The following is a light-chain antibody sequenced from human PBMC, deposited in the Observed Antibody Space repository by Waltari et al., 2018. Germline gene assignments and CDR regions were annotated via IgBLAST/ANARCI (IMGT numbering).Light chain of an antibody. Sequence: ETVMTQSPATLSVSPGERATLSCRASQTVSNDLAWYQQKPGQAPRPLIYGASTRPTGVPARFSGSGSGTEFTLTISSLQSDDFEVYYCQQYHNWPLTFGGGTKVEIK. CDR2: GAS. J-gene: IGKJ4*01. CDR1: QTVSND. CDR3: QQYHNWPLT. V-gene: IGKV3-15*01.